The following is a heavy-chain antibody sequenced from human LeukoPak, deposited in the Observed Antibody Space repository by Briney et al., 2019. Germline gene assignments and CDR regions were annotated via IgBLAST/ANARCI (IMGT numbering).Heavy chain of an antibody. Sequence: GRSLRLSCAASEFTFSSYGRHWIRQPPGKGLEWLAVISYAGSTKYFGVYVKGRFTISRDNSKIPLYVQMNSLRAEDTAVYYCARYFFYGDYVEPDYWGQGTLVTVSS. D-gene: IGHD4-17*01. J-gene: IGHJ4*02. CDR3: ARYFFYGDYVEPDY. CDR2: ISYAGSTK. V-gene: IGHV3-30*03. CDR1: EFTFSSYG.